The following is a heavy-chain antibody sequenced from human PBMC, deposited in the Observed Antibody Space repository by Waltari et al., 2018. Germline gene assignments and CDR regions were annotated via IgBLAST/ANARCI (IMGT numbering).Heavy chain of an antibody. V-gene: IGHV3-23*01. D-gene: IGHD6-19*01. J-gene: IGHJ2*01. Sequence: EVQLLESGGGLVQPGGSLRLSCAASGFTFSSHGMSWVRQAPGTGVEWVSSISNSGSLTYYADSVKGRFTSSRDNSMNTLYLQMNSLRVEDTAVYYCAKIAVAGTWYFDLWGRGTLVTVSS. CDR1: GFTFSSHG. CDR2: ISNSGSLT. CDR3: AKIAVAGTWYFDL.